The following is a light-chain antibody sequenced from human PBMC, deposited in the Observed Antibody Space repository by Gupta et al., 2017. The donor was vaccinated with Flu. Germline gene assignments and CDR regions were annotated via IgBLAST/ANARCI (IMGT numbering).Light chain of an antibody. Sequence: DIQMTQSPSSLSAPVGDRVTITFRASQSISSYLNWYQHKPGKAPKLLIYAASSLQRGVPSRFSGSGNGTGFTLTISIRQLEDFASYSCQRTDSNLTWTFGQGTKVEIK. J-gene: IGKJ1*01. V-gene: IGKV1-39*01. CDR3: QRTDSNLTWT. CDR2: AAS. CDR1: QSISSY.